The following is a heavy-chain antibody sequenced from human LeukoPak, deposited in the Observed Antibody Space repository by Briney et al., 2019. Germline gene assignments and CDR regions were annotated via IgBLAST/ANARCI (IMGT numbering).Heavy chain of an antibody. J-gene: IGHJ4*02. V-gene: IGHV4-39*07. CDR2: IYYSVST. D-gene: IGHD6-19*01. Sequence: PSESLSLTCTVSGGSISSSNYYWGWIRQPPGKGLEWIGSIYYSVSTNYNPSLKSRVTISVDTSKNQFSLKLSSVTAADTAVYYCARVGSTGWYDFDYWGQGTLVTVSS. CDR3: ARVGSTGWYDFDY. CDR1: GGSISSSNYY.